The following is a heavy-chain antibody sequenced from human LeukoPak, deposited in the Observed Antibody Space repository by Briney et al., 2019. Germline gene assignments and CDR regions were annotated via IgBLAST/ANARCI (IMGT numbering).Heavy chain of an antibody. CDR1: GYTFTRYD. Sequence: GASVKVSCKASGYTFTRYDINWVRQATGQGLEWMGWMNPNSGNTGYAQKFQDRVTITRDTSMSTAYMELSSLRSEDTAVYYCARAERRSYDFWGDQHYYMDVWGEGTTVTVSS. V-gene: IGHV1-8*03. J-gene: IGHJ6*03. CDR2: MNPNSGNT. CDR3: ARAERRSYDFWGDQHYYMDV. D-gene: IGHD3-3*01.